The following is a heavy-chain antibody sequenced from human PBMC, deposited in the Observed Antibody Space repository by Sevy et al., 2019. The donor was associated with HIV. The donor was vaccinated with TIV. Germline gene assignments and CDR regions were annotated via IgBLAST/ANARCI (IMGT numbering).Heavy chain of an antibody. J-gene: IGHJ6*02. CDR2: INSDGSST. V-gene: IGHV3-74*01. CDR3: ARAPGVVISFYYYYGMDV. CDR1: GFTFSSYW. Sequence: LTCAASGFTFSSYWMHGVRQAPGKGLVWVSRINSDGSSTSYADSVKGRFTISRDNAKNRLYLQMNSLRAEDTAVYYCARAPGVVISFYYYYGMDVWGQGTTVTVSS. D-gene: IGHD3-3*01.